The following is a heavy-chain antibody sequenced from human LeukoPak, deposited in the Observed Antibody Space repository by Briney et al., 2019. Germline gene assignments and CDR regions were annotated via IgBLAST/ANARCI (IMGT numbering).Heavy chain of an antibody. Sequence: SETLSLTCTVSGGSISSSDSYWGWIRQPPGKGLEWIGNIYYSGTTYHNPSLKSRVTISVDTSKNHFSLKLSSVTAADTAMYYCARPHSGTVNASTHGVIDYWGQGALVTVSS. V-gene: IGHV4-39*07. J-gene: IGHJ4*02. CDR3: ARPHSGTVNASTHGVIDY. CDR2: IYYSGTT. CDR1: GGSISSSDSY. D-gene: IGHD2-8*01.